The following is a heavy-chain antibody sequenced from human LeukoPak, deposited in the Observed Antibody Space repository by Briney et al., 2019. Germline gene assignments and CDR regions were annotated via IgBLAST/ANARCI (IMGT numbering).Heavy chain of an antibody. J-gene: IGHJ4*02. D-gene: IGHD3-22*01. CDR1: GFTFSSYA. CDR2: ISYDGSNK. V-gene: IGHV3-30*04. CDR3: ANLGGYYGY. Sequence: GGSLRLSCAASGFTFSSYAMHWVRQAPGKGLEWVAVISYDGSNKYYADSVKGRFTISRDNSKNTLYLQMNSLRAEDTAVYYCANLGGYYGYWGQGTLVTVSS.